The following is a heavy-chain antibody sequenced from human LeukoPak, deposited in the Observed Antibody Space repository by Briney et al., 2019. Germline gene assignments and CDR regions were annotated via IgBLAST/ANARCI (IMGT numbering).Heavy chain of an antibody. CDR2: IYSSGST. Sequence: PSETLSLTCTVSGGSISSSRYYWGWIRQPPGKGLEWIGSIYSSGSTYYNPSLKGRVTTSVDTSKNQFSLKLSSVTAADTAVYYCALEGDYPKAVFDYWGQGTLVTVSS. J-gene: IGHJ4*02. V-gene: IGHV4-39*01. D-gene: IGHD4-17*01. CDR3: ALEGDYPKAVFDY. CDR1: GGSISSSRYY.